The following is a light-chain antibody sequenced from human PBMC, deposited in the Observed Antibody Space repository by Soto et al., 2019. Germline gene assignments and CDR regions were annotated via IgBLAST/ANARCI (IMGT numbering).Light chain of an antibody. CDR2: DVN. CDR1: SSDIGGYNH. J-gene: IGLJ2*01. Sequence: QSVLTQPPSASGSPGQSVTISCTGTSSDIGGYNHVSWHQQHPGQAPKVLIYDVNKRPSGVPDRFSGSKSANTASLTVSGLQAEDEADYYCSSYGGGNNLLFGGGTKLTVL. V-gene: IGLV2-8*01. CDR3: SSYGGGNNLL.